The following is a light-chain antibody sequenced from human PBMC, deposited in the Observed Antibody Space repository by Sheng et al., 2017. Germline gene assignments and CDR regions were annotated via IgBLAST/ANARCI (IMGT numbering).Light chain of an antibody. CDR3: SLYTSSTNVL. J-gene: IGLJ2*01. V-gene: IGLV2-14*03. CDR1: SSDVGGYNY. CDR2: DVS. Sequence: QSALTQPASVSGSPGQSITISCTGTSSDVGGYNYVSWYQQHPGEAPKKMIIYDVSNRPSGVSNRFSGSKSGNTASLTISGLQAEDEADYYCSLYTSSTNVLFGGGTKADRP.